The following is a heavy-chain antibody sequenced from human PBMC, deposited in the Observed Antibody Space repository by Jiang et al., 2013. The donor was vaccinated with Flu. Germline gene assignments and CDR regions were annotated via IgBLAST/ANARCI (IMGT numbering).Heavy chain of an antibody. V-gene: IGHV1-24*01. J-gene: IGHJ4*02. CDR3: ATYPPGVYDSSGYYLDY. CDR2: FDPEDGET. CDR1: GYTLTELS. D-gene: IGHD3-22*01. Sequence: SGAEVKKPGSSVKVSCKVSGYTLTELSMHWVRQAPGKGLEWMGGFDPEDGETIYAQKFQGRVTMTEDTSTDTAYMELSSLRSDDTAVYYCATYPPGVYDSSGYYLDYWGQGTLVTVSS.